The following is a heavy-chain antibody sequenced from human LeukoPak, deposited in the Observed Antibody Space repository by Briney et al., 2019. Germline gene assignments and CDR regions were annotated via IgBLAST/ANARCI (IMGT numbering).Heavy chain of an antibody. Sequence: GGSLRLSCAASGFTFDDYGMGWVRHAPGRGLEWVSGINWNGGSTGYADSVKGRFTISRDNAKHSLYLQMNSLRAEDASLYHCAIDRGEDSNYRGFDYWGQGTLVTVSS. CDR1: GFTFDDYG. D-gene: IGHD4-11*01. J-gene: IGHJ4*02. CDR3: AIDRGEDSNYRGFDY. V-gene: IGHV3-20*01. CDR2: INWNGGST.